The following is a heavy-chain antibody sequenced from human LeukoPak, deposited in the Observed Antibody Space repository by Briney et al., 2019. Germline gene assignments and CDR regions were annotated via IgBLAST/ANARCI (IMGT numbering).Heavy chain of an antibody. D-gene: IGHD6-13*01. CDR2: IYYSGST. Sequence: PSETLSLTCTVSGGSISSYYWSWIRQPPGKGLEWIGYIYYSGSTNYNPSLKSRVTISVDTSKNQFSLKLSSVTAADTAVYYCARRLYSSSWYWFDPWGQGTLVTVSS. CDR1: GGSISSYY. CDR3: ARRLYSSSWYWFDP. J-gene: IGHJ5*02. V-gene: IGHV4-59*08.